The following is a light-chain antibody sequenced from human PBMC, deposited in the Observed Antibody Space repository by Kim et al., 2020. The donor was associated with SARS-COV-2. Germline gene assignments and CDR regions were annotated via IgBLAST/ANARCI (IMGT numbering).Light chain of an antibody. CDR3: QQYNSYSPYS. CDR2: KAS. V-gene: IGKV1-5*03. Sequence: ACVGERGTIAWGGSQSSSSWLGWYEQKPGKAPKLLIYKASSLESGVPSRFSGSGSGTEFTLTISSLQPDDFATYYCQQYNSYSPYSFGQGTKLEI. J-gene: IGKJ2*03. CDR1: QSSSSW.